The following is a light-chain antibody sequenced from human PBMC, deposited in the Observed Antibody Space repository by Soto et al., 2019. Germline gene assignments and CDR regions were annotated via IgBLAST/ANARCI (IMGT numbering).Light chain of an antibody. CDR1: SGSIASNY. CDR3: QSYDSSTLYV. CDR2: EDN. J-gene: IGLJ1*01. V-gene: IGLV6-57*04. Sequence: NFILTQPHSVSESPGKTVIISYTRSSGSIASNYVHWYQQRPGSAPITVIHEDNQRPSGVPDRFSGSIDSSSNSAYLTISGLKTEDEGDYYCQSYDSSTLYVFGAGTKLTVL.